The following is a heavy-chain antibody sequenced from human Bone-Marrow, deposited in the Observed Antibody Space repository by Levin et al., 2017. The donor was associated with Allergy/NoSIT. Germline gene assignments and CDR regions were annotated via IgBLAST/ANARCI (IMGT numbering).Heavy chain of an antibody. V-gene: IGHV3-30*18. D-gene: IGHD2-8*01. J-gene: IGHJ4*02. Sequence: GGSLRLSCAASGFTFSSYGMHWVRQAPGKGLEWVAVISYDGSNKYYADSVKGRFTISRDNSKNTLYLQMNSLRAEDTAVYYCAKATNRVDFDYWGQGTLVTVSS. CDR2: ISYDGSNK. CDR3: AKATNRVDFDY. CDR1: GFTFSSYG.